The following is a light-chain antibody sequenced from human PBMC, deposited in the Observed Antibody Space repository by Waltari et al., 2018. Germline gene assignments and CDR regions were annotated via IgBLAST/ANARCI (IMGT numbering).Light chain of an antibody. Sequence: QLVLTQSPSASASLGASVRLTCTLDSGHSSNIIAWHQQQPEKGPRYLMKVNSDGSHSKGDGITARFAGSGSGAELYLTIASVQSEDEAGYYCQTGGHGTWVFGGGTKLTVL. CDR1: SGHSSNI. V-gene: IGLV4-69*01. CDR3: QTGGHGTWV. CDR2: VNSDGSH. J-gene: IGLJ3*02.